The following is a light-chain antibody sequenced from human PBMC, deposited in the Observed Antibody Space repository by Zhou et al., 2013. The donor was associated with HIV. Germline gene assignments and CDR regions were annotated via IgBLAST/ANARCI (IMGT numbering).Light chain of an antibody. J-gene: IGKJ1*01. CDR1: QSISSW. Sequence: DIQMTQSPSTLSASIGDRVTITCRASQSISSWLAWYQQKPGQAPKVLIYKASNLESWVPSRFSGSGSGTEFTLTISSLQPDDSATYYCQQYKTYSRTFGQGTKVEIK. CDR3: QQYKTYSRT. CDR2: KAS. V-gene: IGKV1-5*03.